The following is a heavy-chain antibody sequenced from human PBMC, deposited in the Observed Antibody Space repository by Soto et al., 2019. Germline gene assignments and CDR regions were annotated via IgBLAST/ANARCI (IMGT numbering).Heavy chain of an antibody. V-gene: IGHV4-4*02. CDR1: SGSICSSNW. J-gene: IGHJ6*02. Sequence: SETLYLTCAVSSGSICSSNWWSWVRQPPGKGLEWIGEIYHSGSTNYNPSLKSRVTISVDKSKNQFSLKLSSVTAADTAVYYCASLGAAAGPYYYYGMDVWGQGTTVTVSS. D-gene: IGHD6-13*01. CDR2: IYHSGST. CDR3: ASLGAAAGPYYYYGMDV.